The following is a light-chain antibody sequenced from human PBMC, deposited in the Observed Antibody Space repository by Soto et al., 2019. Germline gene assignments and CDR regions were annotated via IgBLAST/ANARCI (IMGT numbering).Light chain of an antibody. CDR2: AAS. CDR3: QQYYSYPWT. J-gene: IGKJ1*01. CDR1: QGISSY. V-gene: IGKV1-8*01. Sequence: AIRMTQSPSSFSASTGDRVTITCRASQGISSYLAWYQQKPGKAPKLLIYAASTLQSGVPSRFSGSGSGTDFTLTISCLQSEDFANYYCQQYYSYPWTFGQGTKVEFK.